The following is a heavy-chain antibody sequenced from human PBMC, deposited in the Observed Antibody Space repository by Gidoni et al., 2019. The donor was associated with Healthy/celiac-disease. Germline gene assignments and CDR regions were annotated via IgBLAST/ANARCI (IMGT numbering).Heavy chain of an antibody. Sequence: QVQLVQSGAEVKKPGASVKVSCKVSGYTLTELSIHWVRQAPGKGLEWMGGFDPEDGETIYAQKFQGRVTMTEDTSTDTAYMELSSLRSEDTAVYYCATDSGHIVVVTGRKGKAFDIWGQGTMVTVSS. J-gene: IGHJ3*02. D-gene: IGHD2-21*02. V-gene: IGHV1-24*01. CDR3: ATDSGHIVVVTGRKGKAFDI. CDR2: FDPEDGET. CDR1: GYTLTELS.